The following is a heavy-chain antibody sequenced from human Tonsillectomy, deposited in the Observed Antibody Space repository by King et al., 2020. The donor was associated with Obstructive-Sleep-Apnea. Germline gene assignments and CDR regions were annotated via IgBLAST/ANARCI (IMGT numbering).Heavy chain of an antibody. CDR3: AKERGSSPGNGGFAY. D-gene: IGHD6-13*01. Sequence: QLVQSGGVAVQPGGSLRLSCAASGFTFADYAIHWVRQAPGKGLEWVSVISWDGGSTYYADSVKGRFTISRDNSKNSLYLQMNSLRAEDTALYYCAKERGSSPGNGGFAYWGERTLVTVSS. CDR1: GFTFADYA. J-gene: IGHJ4*02. CDR2: ISWDGGST. V-gene: IGHV3-43D*03.